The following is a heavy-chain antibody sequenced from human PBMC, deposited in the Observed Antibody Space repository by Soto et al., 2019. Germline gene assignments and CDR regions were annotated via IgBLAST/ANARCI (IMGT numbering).Heavy chain of an antibody. CDR1: GFSLGSNP. CDR2: IGISIGYI. V-gene: IGHV3-21*01. Sequence: EEQLVESGGGLCRPGGSLRLPGVASGFSLGSNPMSWVGRAPGRGLEWASSIGISIGYIYYAESVTGRFTISRDNAQNSLFLEMNSLRAEDTALYFCGRNVLAVTEDAVDVWGQGTMVTVSS. J-gene: IGHJ3*01. D-gene: IGHD4-4*01. CDR3: GRNVLAVTEDAVDV.